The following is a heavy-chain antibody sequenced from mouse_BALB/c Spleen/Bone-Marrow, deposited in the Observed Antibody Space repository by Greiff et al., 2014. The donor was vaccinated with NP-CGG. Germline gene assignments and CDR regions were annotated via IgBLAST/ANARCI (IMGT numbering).Heavy chain of an antibody. V-gene: IGHV1-4*01. D-gene: IGHD1-1*01. J-gene: IGHJ1*01. CDR3: ARSLRWYFDV. CDR2: INPSSGYT. CDR1: GYTFTSYT. Sequence: VKLMESGAELARPGASVKMSCKASGYTFTSYTMHWVKQRPGQGLEWIGYINPSSGYTNYNQKFKDKATLTADKSSSTAYMRLSSLTSEDSAVYYCARSLRWYFDVWGAGTTVTVSS.